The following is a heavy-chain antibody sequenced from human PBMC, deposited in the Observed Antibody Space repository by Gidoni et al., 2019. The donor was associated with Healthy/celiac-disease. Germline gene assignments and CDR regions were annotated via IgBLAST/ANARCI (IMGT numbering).Heavy chain of an antibody. V-gene: IGHV1-24*01. CDR2: FDPEDGET. Sequence: QVQLVQSGAEVKKPGASGKVSGKVSGYTLSELSMHWVRQAPGKGLEWMGGFDPEDGETIYAQKFQGRVTMTEDTSTDTAYMELSSLRSEDTAVYYCAPLGGSGSYFDYWGQGTLVTVSS. J-gene: IGHJ4*02. CDR3: APLGGSGSYFDY. CDR1: GYTLSELS. D-gene: IGHD1-26*01.